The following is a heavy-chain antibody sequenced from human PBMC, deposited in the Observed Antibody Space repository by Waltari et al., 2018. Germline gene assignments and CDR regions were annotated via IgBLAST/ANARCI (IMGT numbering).Heavy chain of an antibody. D-gene: IGHD6-13*01. CDR2: MNPNSGNT. CDR1: GGTFSSYT. Sequence: QVQLVQSGAEVKKPGSSVKVSCKASGGTFSSYTISWVRQAPGQGLEWMGRMNPNSGNTGYAQKFQSRVTMTRNTSISTAYMELSSLRSEATAVYYCARSWQQLVLSYWGQGTLVTVSS. V-gene: IGHV1-8*02. J-gene: IGHJ4*02. CDR3: ARSWQQLVLSY.